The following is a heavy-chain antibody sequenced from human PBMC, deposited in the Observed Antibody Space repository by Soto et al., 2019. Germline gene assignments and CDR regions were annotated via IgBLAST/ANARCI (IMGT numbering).Heavy chain of an antibody. CDR2: ISYDGSNK. D-gene: IGHD2-15*01. Sequence: GGSLRLSCAASGFTFSSYAMHWVRQAPGKGLEWVAVISYDGSNKYYADSVKGRFTISRDNSKNTLYLQMNSLRAEDTAVYYCATEVVVAATGIDYWGQGTLVTVSS. V-gene: IGHV3-30-3*01. J-gene: IGHJ4*02. CDR3: ATEVVVAATGIDY. CDR1: GFTFSSYA.